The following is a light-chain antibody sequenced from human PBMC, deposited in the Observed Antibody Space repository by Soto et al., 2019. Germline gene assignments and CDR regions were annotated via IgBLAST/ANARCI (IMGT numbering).Light chain of an antibody. J-gene: IGKJ1*01. CDR2: GAS. V-gene: IGKV3-20*01. Sequence: EIVLTQSPGTLSLSPGERATLSCRASQSVSSNYLAWYQQKPGQAPRLLIFGASIRATGIPDRFSGSGSGTDFTLTITRLEPEDFAVYYCQQYGSSPPTFGQGTKVEIK. CDR3: QQYGSSPPT. CDR1: QSVSSNY.